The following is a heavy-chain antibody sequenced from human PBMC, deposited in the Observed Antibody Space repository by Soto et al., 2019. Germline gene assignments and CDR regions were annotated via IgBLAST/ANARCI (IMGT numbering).Heavy chain of an antibody. CDR3: ARVGYYDSSGYNWFDP. CDR1: GGSISSYY. J-gene: IGHJ5*02. V-gene: IGHV4-59*01. CDR2: IYYSET. Sequence: SETLSLTCTVSGGSISSYYWSWIRQPPGKGQEWIWHIYYSETNYNPSLKIRVTISVDTSKNQFSLKLSSVTAADTAVYYCARVGYYDSSGYNWFDPWGQGTLGTVSS. D-gene: IGHD3-22*01.